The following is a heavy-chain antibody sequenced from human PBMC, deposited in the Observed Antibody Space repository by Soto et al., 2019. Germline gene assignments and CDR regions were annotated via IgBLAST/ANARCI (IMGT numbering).Heavy chain of an antibody. CDR1: GGSISSYY. CDR2: IYYSGST. Sequence: SETLSLTCTVSGGSISSYYWSWIRQPPGKRLEWIGYIYYSGSTNYNPSLKSRVTISVDTSKNQFSLKLSSVTAADTAVYYCARRYSSRHAFDIWGQGTMVTVSS. V-gene: IGHV4-59*08. J-gene: IGHJ3*02. CDR3: ARRYSSRHAFDI. D-gene: IGHD6-13*01.